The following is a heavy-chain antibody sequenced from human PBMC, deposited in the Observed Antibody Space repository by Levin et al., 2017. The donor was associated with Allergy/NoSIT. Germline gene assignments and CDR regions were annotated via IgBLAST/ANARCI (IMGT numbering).Heavy chain of an antibody. CDR2: MNPNSGNT. CDR1: GYTFTSYD. Sequence: GESLKISCKASGYTFTSYDINWVRQATGQGLEWMGWMNPNSGNTGYAQKFQGRVTMTRNTSISTAYMELSSLRSEDTAVYYCASSIAAAGTVEGDWFDPWGQGTLVTVSS. V-gene: IGHV1-8*01. D-gene: IGHD6-13*01. J-gene: IGHJ5*02. CDR3: ASSIAAAGTVEGDWFDP.